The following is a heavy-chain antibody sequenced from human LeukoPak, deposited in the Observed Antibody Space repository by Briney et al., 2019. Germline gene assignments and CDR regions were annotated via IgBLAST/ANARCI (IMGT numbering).Heavy chain of an antibody. V-gene: IGHV2-70*04. CDR1: GFSLSTSGMR. J-gene: IGHJ3*02. D-gene: IGHD3-10*01. CDR2: IHWVDDK. Sequence: SGPTLVNPTQTLTLTCTFSGFSLSTSGMRVSWIRQPPVKALEWLARIHWVDDKFYSTSLKTRLTISKDTSKNQVVLTMTNMDPVDTATYYCARIGYYYDAFDIWGQGTMVTVSS. CDR3: ARIGYYYDAFDI.